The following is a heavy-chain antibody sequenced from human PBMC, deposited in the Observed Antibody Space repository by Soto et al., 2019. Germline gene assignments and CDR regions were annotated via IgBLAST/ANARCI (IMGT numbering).Heavy chain of an antibody. J-gene: IGHJ4*02. CDR1: GFTLSSYW. V-gene: IGHV3-74*01. D-gene: IGHD3-10*01. Sequence: GGSLRLSCAASGFTLSSYWMHWVRQVPGRGLVWVSRINDDGSGAAYADFVQGRFSISRDNAKNTLYLQMNSLTAEDTAVYYCTRSPSLYGSGSYPDYWGQGIMVTVSS. CDR3: TRSPSLYGSGSYPDY. CDR2: INDDGSGA.